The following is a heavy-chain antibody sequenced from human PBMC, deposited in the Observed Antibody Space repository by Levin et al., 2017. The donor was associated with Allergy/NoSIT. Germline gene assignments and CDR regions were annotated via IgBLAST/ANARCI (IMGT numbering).Heavy chain of an antibody. CDR1: DDSIGSSPYF. V-gene: IGHV4-39*07. Sequence: ESLKISCTVSDDSIGSSPYFWGWIRQPPGKGLEWIGSISDSGSTYYSLSLKSRVTISKDTSKNQLSLRLTSVTAADTALYYCARGTRTGTKRIDYWGQGTLVTVSS. D-gene: IGHD1-1*01. CDR3: ARGTRTGTKRIDY. CDR2: ISDSGST. J-gene: IGHJ4*02.